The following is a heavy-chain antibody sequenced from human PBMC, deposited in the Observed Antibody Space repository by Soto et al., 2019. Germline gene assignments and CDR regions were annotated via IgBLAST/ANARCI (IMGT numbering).Heavy chain of an antibody. CDR2: MSYDGDSE. V-gene: IGHV3-30-3*01. CDR3: AREWSEVYGMDV. J-gene: IGHJ6*02. CDR1: GFVFGRYI. Sequence: GSLRLSCEASGFVFGRYILHWVRQAPGTGLAWVAVMSYDGDSEFYEDSVRGRFTISRDNAKNSLYLQMNSLRAEDTAVYYCAREWSEVYGMDVWGQGTTVTVSS. D-gene: IGHD2-8*01.